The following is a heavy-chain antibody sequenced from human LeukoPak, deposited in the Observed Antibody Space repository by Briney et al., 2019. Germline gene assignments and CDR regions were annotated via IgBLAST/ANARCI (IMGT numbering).Heavy chain of an antibody. J-gene: IGHJ4*02. Sequence: QPGGSLRLSCAASGFTFSSYAMHWVRQAPGKGLEWVAVISYDGSNKYYADSVKGRFTISRDNSKNTLYLQMNSLRAEDTAAYYCARSPVVVAATNRPFDYWGQGTLVTVSS. CDR3: ARSPVVVAATNRPFDY. V-gene: IGHV3-30-3*01. CDR1: GFTFSSYA. CDR2: ISYDGSNK. D-gene: IGHD2-15*01.